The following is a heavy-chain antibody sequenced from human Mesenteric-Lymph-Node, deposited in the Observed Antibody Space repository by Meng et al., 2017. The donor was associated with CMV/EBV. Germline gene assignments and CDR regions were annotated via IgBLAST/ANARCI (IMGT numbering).Heavy chain of an antibody. Sequence: GGSLRLSCAASGFTFSSYDMTWVRQATGKGLEWVSIITTAGDTYYPGSVKGRFTISRDNSNNTLYLQMHSLRAEDTAVYYCAKDPQLYSEGTYYFDYWGQGTLVTVSS. CDR2: ITTAGDT. D-gene: IGHD3-3*01. CDR1: GFTFSSYD. CDR3: AKDPQLYSEGTYYFDY. V-gene: IGHV3-13*01. J-gene: IGHJ4*02.